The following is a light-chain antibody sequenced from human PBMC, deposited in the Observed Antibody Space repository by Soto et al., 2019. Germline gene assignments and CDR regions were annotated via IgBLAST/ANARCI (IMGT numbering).Light chain of an antibody. V-gene: IGKV1D-12*01. J-gene: IGKJ5*01. CDR2: AGS. Sequence: DIQMTQSPSSVSASVGDRVTITCRASQGLSSWLAWYQQKPGKAPKLLIYAGSSLKSGVSSRFSGTGGGTDFTLTISSLQPEDFASYYCQQANSFPITFGQGTRLEIK. CDR1: QGLSSW. CDR3: QQANSFPIT.